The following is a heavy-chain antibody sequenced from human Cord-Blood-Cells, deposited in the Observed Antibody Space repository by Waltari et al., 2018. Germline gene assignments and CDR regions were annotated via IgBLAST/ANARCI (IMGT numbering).Heavy chain of an antibody. CDR2: IIPILGIA. J-gene: IGHJ3*02. D-gene: IGHD2-2*01. Sequence: QVQLVQSGAEVKKPGYSVKVSCKASAGTFSRYAISRVRPAPGQGLEWMGRIIPILGIANYARKVQGRVTITADKSTSTAYMELSSLRSEDTAVYYCAREMGVVPAADAFDIWGQGTMVTVSS. V-gene: IGHV1-69*09. CDR1: AGTFSRYA. CDR3: AREMGVVPAADAFDI.